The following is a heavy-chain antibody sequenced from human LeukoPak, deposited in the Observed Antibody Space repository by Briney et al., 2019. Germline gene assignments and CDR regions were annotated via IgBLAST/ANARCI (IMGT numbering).Heavy chain of an antibody. CDR2: IKTEGSAK. CDR3: ARDPESRKGRDGLDY. J-gene: IGHJ4*02. V-gene: IGHV3-7*01. Sequence: GGSLRLSCAASVFSFSDYWVSWVRQATGKGLEWVASIKTEGSAKYYVDSVKGRYTISRDNAKNSLYLEMNNLRAEHTAVYYCARDPESRKGRDGLDYWGQGTLATVSS. D-gene: IGHD1-14*01. CDR1: VFSFSDYW.